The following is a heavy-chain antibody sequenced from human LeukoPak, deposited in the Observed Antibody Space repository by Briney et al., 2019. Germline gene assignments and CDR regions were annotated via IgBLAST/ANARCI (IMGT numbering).Heavy chain of an antibody. V-gene: IGHV1-2*02. CDR2: INPNSGGT. CDR1: GYTFTGYY. J-gene: IGHJ6*03. Sequence: ASVKVSCKASGYTFTGYYMHWVRRAPGQGLEWMGWINPNSGGTNYAQKFQGRVTITADESTSTAYMELSSLRSEDTAVYYCARGRGRWLQLDYYYMDVWGKGTTVTISS. CDR3: ARGRGRWLQLDYYYMDV. D-gene: IGHD5-24*01.